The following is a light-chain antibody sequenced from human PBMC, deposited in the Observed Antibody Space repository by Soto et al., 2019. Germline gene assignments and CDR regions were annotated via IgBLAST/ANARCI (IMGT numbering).Light chain of an antibody. CDR3: LLSYSSTSVI. V-gene: IGLV7-46*01. CDR2: DTT. CDR1: AGAVPSGHY. J-gene: IGLJ2*01. Sequence: QAVVTQEPSLTVSPGGTVTLTFGSSAGAVPSGHYPSWFQQKPGQAPRTLIYDTTNKHSWTPPRFSGSLLGGKAALTLSGALPEDEADYYCLLSYSSTSVIFGGGTKLTVL.